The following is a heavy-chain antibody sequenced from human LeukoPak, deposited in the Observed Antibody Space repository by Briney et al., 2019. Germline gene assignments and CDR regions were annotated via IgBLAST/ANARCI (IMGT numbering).Heavy chain of an antibody. J-gene: IGHJ6*02. CDR1: GFTFSSYS. CDR3: ATYYDFWSGYSNYGMDV. V-gene: IGHV3-21*01. Sequence: PGGSLRLSCAASGFTFSSYSMNWVRQAPGKELEWVSSISSSSSYIYYADSVKGRFTISRDNAKNSLYLQMNSLRAEDTAVYYCATYYDFWSGYSNYGMDVWGQGTTVTVSS. D-gene: IGHD3-3*01. CDR2: ISSSSSYI.